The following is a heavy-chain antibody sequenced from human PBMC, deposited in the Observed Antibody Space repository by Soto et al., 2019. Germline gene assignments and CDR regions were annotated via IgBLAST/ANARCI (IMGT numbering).Heavy chain of an antibody. V-gene: IGHV4-61*03. CDR3: ARDPGYDSSGYFVDY. D-gene: IGHD3-22*01. J-gene: IGHJ4*02. CDR1: GASVSSGDYY. Sequence: PSDTLSLTCTVSGASVSSGDYYWSWIRQPPGKGLEWMGYMYYSGRINYNPSLKSRVTISVDTSKNHFSLNLGSVTAADTAVYYCARDPGYDSSGYFVDYWGQGTLVTV. CDR2: MYYSGRI.